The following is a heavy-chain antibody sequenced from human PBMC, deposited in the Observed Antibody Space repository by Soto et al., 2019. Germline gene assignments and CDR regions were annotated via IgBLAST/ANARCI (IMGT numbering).Heavy chain of an antibody. Sequence: QVQLVESGGGVVQPGRSLRLSCAASGFTFSSYGMHWVRQAPGKGLEWVAVISYDGSNKYYADSVKGRCTISADNSKNTVYLPMTSLRDEDTAVYYCAKDHGDYFDYWGQGNLVIVSS. CDR3: AKDHGDYFDY. V-gene: IGHV3-30*18. CDR1: GFTFSSYG. J-gene: IGHJ4*02. D-gene: IGHD4-17*01. CDR2: ISYDGSNK.